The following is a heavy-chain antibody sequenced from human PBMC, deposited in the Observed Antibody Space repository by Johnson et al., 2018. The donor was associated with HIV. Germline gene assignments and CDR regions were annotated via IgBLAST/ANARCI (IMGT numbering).Heavy chain of an antibody. CDR2: ISSSGSPI. Sequence: QVQLVESGGGLVQPGGSLRLSCAASGFTFSDYYMSWIRQAPGKGLEWVSHISSSGSPINYADSVKGRFSISRDSAKNSLYLQMNGLRAGDTTVYYCARLPSRGGTIKDAFDIWGQGTMVIVSS. D-gene: IGHD2-15*01. V-gene: IGHV3-11*01. CDR1: GFTFSDYY. J-gene: IGHJ3*02. CDR3: ARLPSRGGTIKDAFDI.